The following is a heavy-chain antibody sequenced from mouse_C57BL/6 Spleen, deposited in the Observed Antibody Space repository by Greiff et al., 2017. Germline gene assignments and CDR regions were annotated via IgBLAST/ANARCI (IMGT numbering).Heavy chain of an antibody. D-gene: IGHD1-1*01. CDR2: INPNNGGT. CDR1: GYTFTDYN. Sequence: VQLQQSGPELVKPGASVKIPCKASGYTFTDYNMDWVKQSHGKSLEWIGDINPNNGGTIYNQKFKGKATLTVDKSSSTAYMELRSLTSEDTAVYYCARRDYGSSPYYFDYWGQGTTLTVSS. CDR3: ARRDYGSSPYYFDY. V-gene: IGHV1-18*01. J-gene: IGHJ2*01.